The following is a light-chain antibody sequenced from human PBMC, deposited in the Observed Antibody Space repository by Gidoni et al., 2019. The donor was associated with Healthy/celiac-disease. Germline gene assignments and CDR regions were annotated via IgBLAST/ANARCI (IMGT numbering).Light chain of an antibody. Sequence: DIQMTQSPSTLSASVGDRVNITSRASQSISSWLSWYQQKPGKAPKLLIYYASSLESGVPSRFSGSGSGTEFTLTISSLQPDDFATYYCQQYNSYWTFGQGTKVEIK. CDR3: QQYNSYWT. CDR2: YAS. V-gene: IGKV1-5*01. CDR1: QSISSW. J-gene: IGKJ1*01.